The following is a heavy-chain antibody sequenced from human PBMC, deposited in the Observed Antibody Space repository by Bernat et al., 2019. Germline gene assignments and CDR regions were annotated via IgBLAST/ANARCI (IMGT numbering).Heavy chain of an antibody. CDR1: GFIFSSYA. V-gene: IGHV3-23*01. CDR3: GRGPLKMAAGNW. D-gene: IGHD6-13*01. Sequence: EVQLLESGGGLVQPGGSLRLSCAASGFIFSSYAMSWVRQAPGKGLEWVSGISGRGSSTYYADSMKGRFTISRDNSKNTLYLQMNSLRAEDTAVYYCGRGPLKMAAGNWWGQGTLVIVSS. J-gene: IGHJ4*02. CDR2: ISGRGSST.